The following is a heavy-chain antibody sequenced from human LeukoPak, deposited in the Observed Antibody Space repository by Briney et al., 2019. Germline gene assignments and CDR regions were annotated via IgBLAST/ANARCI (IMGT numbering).Heavy chain of an antibody. J-gene: IGHJ6*02. D-gene: IGHD3-10*01. V-gene: IGHV3-23*01. CDR3: AKDHSPFGSGSYSTRYYGMDV. CDR1: GFSFSSYG. CDR2: ISGSGGST. Sequence: GGSLRLSCAGSGFSFSSYGMSWVRQAPGKGLEWVAFISGSGGSTKYADSVKGRFAISRDNSKTTLYLQMNSPRAEDTAVYFCAKDHSPFGSGSYSTRYYGMDVWGQGTTVTVS.